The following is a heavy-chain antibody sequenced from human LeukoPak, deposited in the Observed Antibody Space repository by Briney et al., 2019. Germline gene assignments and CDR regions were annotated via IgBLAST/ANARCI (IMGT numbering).Heavy chain of an antibody. D-gene: IGHD3-3*01. CDR2: IYYSGST. J-gene: IGHJ6*02. Sequence: PSETLSLTCTVSGGSISSGGYYRSWIRQHPGKGLEWIGYIYYSGSTYYNPSLKSRVTISVDTSKNQFSLKLSSVTAADTAVYYCARDRDFWSGPPIGMDVWGQGTTVTVSS. CDR1: GGSISSGGYY. V-gene: IGHV4-31*03. CDR3: ARDRDFWSGPPIGMDV.